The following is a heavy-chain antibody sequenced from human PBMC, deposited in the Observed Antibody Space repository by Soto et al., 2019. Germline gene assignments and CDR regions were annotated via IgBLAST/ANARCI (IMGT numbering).Heavy chain of an antibody. J-gene: IGHJ4*02. V-gene: IGHV3-48*01. Sequence: EVQLVESGGGLVQPGGSLRLSCEVSGFTFSTFSMNWVRQAPGKGLEWVSYISSSGGTIYQADSVKGRFTISRDNAKNSLYLQMNSLIADDTAVYSCVRERSIVDATTFDYWGQGTLVTVSS. D-gene: IGHD1-26*01. CDR3: VRERSIVDATTFDY. CDR2: ISSSGGTI. CDR1: GFTFSTFS.